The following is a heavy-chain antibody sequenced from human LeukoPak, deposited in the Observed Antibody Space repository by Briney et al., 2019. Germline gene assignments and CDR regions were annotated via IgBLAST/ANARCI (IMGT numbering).Heavy chain of an antibody. D-gene: IGHD3-9*01. J-gene: IGHJ4*02. Sequence: PGGSLRLSCAASGFTFSSYWMSWVRQAPGKGLEWVANIKQGGSEKYYVDSVKGRFTISRDNAKNTLYLQMNSLRAEDTAVYYCAKRYYDILTGRTSLDYWGQGTLVTVSS. CDR2: IKQGGSEK. V-gene: IGHV3-7*03. CDR1: GFTFSSYW. CDR3: AKRYYDILTGRTSLDY.